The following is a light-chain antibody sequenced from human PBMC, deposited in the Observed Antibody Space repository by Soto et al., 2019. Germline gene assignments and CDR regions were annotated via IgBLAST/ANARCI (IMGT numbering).Light chain of an antibody. Sequence: QSALAQPASVSGSLGQSITMSCTGTSTDVGGYNFVSWYQQHPDKAPKLLIYGVTNRPSGVSNRFSGSKSGNTASLTISGLQAEDEADYYCSSYTSSSIRVFGGGTKVTVL. CDR1: STDVGGYNF. CDR2: GVT. J-gene: IGLJ3*02. V-gene: IGLV2-14*01. CDR3: SSYTSSSIRV.